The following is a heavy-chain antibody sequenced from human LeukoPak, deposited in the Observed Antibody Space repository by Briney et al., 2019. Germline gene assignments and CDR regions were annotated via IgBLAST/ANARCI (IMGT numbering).Heavy chain of an antibody. V-gene: IGHV3-48*01. D-gene: IGHD3-3*01. J-gene: IGHJ5*02. CDR3: ARGQKVYYDFLDTLNWFDP. Sequence: GGSLRLSCAASGFTFSSYSMNWVRQAPGKGLEWVSYISSSSSTIYYADSVKGRFTISRDNAKNSLYLQMNSLRAEDTAVYYCARGQKVYYDFLDTLNWFDPWGQGTLVTVSS. CDR2: ISSSSSTI. CDR1: GFTFSSYS.